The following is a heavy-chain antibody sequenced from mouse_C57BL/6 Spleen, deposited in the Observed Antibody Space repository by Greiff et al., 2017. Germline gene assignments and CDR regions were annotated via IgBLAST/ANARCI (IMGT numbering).Heavy chain of an antibody. Sequence: EVQLVESGGGLVQPGGSLSLSCAASGFTFTDYYMSWVRQPPGKALEWLGFIRNKANGYTTEYSASVKGRFTISRDNSQSILYLQMNALRAADSATYYCARYRGWYFDVWGTGTTVTVSS. CDR1: GFTFTDYY. CDR3: ARYRGWYFDV. J-gene: IGHJ1*03. CDR2: IRNKANGYTT. V-gene: IGHV7-3*01.